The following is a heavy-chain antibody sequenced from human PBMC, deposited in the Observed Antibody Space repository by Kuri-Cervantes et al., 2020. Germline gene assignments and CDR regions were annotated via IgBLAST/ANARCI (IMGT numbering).Heavy chain of an antibody. V-gene: IGHV3-11*04. CDR1: GFTFSDYY. J-gene: IGHJ4*02. Sequence: GESLKISCAASGFTFSDYYMSWIRQAPGKGLEWVSYINHNGVSIHYADSVRGRFTISRDNSKNTLYLQMNSLRAEDTAVYYCARDHSLRGVKYYFDYWGQGTLVTVSS. CDR2: INHNGVSI. CDR3: ARDHSLRGVKYYFDY. D-gene: IGHD3-10*01.